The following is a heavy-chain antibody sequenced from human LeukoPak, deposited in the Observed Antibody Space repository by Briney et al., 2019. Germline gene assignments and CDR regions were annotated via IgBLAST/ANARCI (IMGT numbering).Heavy chain of an antibody. CDR1: GYTFTSYG. CDR2: ISAYNGNT. J-gene: IGHJ5*02. D-gene: IGHD2-2*01. CDR3: AKDSSLVPAAYNWFDP. Sequence: ASVKVSCKASGYTFTSYGISWVRQAPGQGLEWMGWISAYNGNTNYAQKFQGRVTMTRDTSISTAYMELSRLRSDDTAVYYCAKDSSLVPAAYNWFDPWGQGTLVTVSS. V-gene: IGHV1-18*01.